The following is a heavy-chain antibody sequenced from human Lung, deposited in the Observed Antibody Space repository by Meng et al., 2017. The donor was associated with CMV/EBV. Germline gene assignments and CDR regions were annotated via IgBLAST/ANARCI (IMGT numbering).Heavy chain of an antibody. CDR3: ASGYCSGGSCPVFDP. D-gene: IGHD2-15*01. Sequence: AEVKTARASGKVSFKASGYTFTSYDINWVRQATGQGLEWMGWMNPNSGNTGYAQKFPGRVTMTRNTSISTAYMELSSLRSEDTAVYYCASGYCSGGSCPVFDPWGQGTLVTVSS. CDR2: MNPNSGNT. V-gene: IGHV1-8*01. CDR1: GYTFTSYD. J-gene: IGHJ5*02.